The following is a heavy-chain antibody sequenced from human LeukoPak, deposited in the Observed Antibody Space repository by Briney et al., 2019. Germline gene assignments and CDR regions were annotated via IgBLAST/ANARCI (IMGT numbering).Heavy chain of an antibody. CDR2: IYHSGST. CDR3: ARVDEGPWSPDYYFDY. CDR1: GGSISRSNW. J-gene: IGHJ4*02. D-gene: IGHD2-15*01. V-gene: IGHV4-4*02. Sequence: SGTLSLTCAVSGGSISRSNWWSWVRQPPGKGLEWIGEIYHSGSTNYNPSLKSRVTISVDKSKNQFSLKLSSVTAADTAVYYCARVDEGPWSPDYYFDYGGQGTLVTVSS.